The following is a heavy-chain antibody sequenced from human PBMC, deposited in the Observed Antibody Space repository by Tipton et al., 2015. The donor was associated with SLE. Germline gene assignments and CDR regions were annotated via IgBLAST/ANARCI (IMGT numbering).Heavy chain of an antibody. CDR3: ASGNPVMPL. D-gene: IGHD1-1*01. Sequence: TLSLTCTVSGGPISSLSWSWIRQPPGKRLEWIGYIFYTGSTNYNPSLKSRVAMSVDMSKNQFSLKLTSVTAADTAVYYCASGNPVMPLWGQGALATVSS. CDR1: GGPISSLS. CDR2: IFYTGST. J-gene: IGHJ4*02. V-gene: IGHV4-59*01.